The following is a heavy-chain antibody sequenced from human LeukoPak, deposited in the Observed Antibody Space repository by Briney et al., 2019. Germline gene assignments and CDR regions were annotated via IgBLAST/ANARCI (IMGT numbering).Heavy chain of an antibody. CDR1: GGSISSYY. J-gene: IGHJ4*02. Sequence: PSETLSLTCTVSGGSISSYYWSWIRQPPGKGQEWIGYIHYSGSTNYNPSLKSRVTISVDTSKNQFSLKLSSVTAADTAVYYCARGGSGYRFDSWGQGTLVTVSS. CDR3: ARGGSGYRFDS. V-gene: IGHV4-59*01. D-gene: IGHD3-22*01. CDR2: IHYSGST.